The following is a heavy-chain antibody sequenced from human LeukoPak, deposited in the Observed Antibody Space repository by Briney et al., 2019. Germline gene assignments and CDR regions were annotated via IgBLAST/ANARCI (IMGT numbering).Heavy chain of an antibody. CDR3: VRAKGYSYGRAFDI. CDR2: IYTSGST. D-gene: IGHD5-18*01. CDR1: GGSISSGSYY. Sequence: SQTLSLTXTVSGGSISSGSYYWSWIRQPAGKGLEWIGRIYTSGSTNYNPSLKSRVTISVDTSKNQFSLKLSSATAADTAVYYCVRAKGYSYGRAFDIWGQGTMVTVSS. J-gene: IGHJ3*02. V-gene: IGHV4-61*02.